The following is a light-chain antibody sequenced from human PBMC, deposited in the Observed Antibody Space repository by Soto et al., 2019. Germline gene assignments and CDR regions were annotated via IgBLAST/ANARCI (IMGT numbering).Light chain of an antibody. V-gene: IGLV2-14*01. CDR2: EVS. CDR3: NSYTSSSTVI. CDR1: RSDVGGYNY. J-gene: IGLJ2*01. Sequence: SVLTQPASVSGSPGQSITISCTGTRSDVGGYNYVSWYQQHPGKAPKLMIYEVSNRPSGVSNRFSGSKSGNTASLTISGLQAEDEADYYCNSYTSSSTVIFGGGTKLTVL.